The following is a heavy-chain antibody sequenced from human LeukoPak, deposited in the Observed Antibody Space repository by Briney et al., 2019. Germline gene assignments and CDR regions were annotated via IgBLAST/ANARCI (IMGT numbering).Heavy chain of an antibody. Sequence: GEPLKISCKGSGYTYSNYWIAWVRQMPGKGLKCMGSINPSASDTRYSSSFQGQVTISADKSINTAYLQWSSLKASDSAMCYCARRDSRAWYYFDYWGQGTLVTVSS. CDR1: GYTYSNYW. D-gene: IGHD2-15*01. CDR2: INPSASDT. CDR3: ARRDSRAWYYFDY. J-gene: IGHJ4*02. V-gene: IGHV5-51*01.